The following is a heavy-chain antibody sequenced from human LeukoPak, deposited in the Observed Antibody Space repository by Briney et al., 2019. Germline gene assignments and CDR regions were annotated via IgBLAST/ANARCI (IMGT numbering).Heavy chain of an antibody. J-gene: IGHJ4*02. CDR2: ISSSGSTI. V-gene: IGHV3-48*03. Sequence: GGSLRLSCTASGFTFSSYEMNWVRQAPGKGLEWISYISSSGSTIYYADSVKGRFTTSRDNAKNSLYLQMNSLSAEDTAVYYCVRGADWGDYWGQGTLVTVSS. D-gene: IGHD3-9*01. CDR1: GFTFSSYE. CDR3: VRGADWGDY.